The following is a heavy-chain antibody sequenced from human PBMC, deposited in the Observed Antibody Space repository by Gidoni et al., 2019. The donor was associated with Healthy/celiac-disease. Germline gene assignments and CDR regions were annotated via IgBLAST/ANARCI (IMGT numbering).Heavy chain of an antibody. CDR1: GGPFSSSA. CDR3: ARGEMYYDSSGYHYWYFDL. D-gene: IGHD3-22*01. CDR2: IIPILGIA. V-gene: IGHV1-69*04. Sequence: QVQLVQSGAEVKKPGSSVKVSCKASGGPFSSSAISWVRQAPGQGLEWMGRIIPILGIANYAQKFQGRVTITADKSTSTAYMELSSLRSEDTAVYYCARGEMYYDSSGYHYWYFDLWGRGTLVTVSS. J-gene: IGHJ2*01.